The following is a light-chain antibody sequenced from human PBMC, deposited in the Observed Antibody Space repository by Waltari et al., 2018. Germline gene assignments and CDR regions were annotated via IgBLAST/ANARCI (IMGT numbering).Light chain of an antibody. Sequence: DIVMTQSPDSLAVSLGERAPINCKSSQNVLYSSNNRNYLAWYQQRPGQPPKLLIYWASTRESGVPDRFSGSGSGTDFTLTISSLQAEDVAVYYCQQYYSSPWAFGQGTKVEI. CDR3: QQYYSSPWA. J-gene: IGKJ1*01. V-gene: IGKV4-1*01. CDR1: QNVLYSSNNRNY. CDR2: WAS.